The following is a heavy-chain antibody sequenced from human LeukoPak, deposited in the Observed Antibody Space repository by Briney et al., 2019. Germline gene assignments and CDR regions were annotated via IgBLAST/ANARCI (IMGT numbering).Heavy chain of an antibody. D-gene: IGHD3-3*01. J-gene: IGHJ4*02. CDR1: GFTSSSYA. CDR2: LSGSGTST. V-gene: IGHV3-23*01. CDR3: ATPYFDFWSGYYRG. Sequence: GGSLRLSCEVSGFTSSSYALSWVRQAPGKGLEWVSALSGSGTSTYYADSVKGRFTISRDNSKNTLYLQMNSLRAEDTAVYYCATPYFDFWSGYYRGWGQGTLVTVSS.